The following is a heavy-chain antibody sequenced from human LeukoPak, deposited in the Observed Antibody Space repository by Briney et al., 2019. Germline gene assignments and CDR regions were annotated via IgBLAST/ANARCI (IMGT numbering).Heavy chain of an antibody. CDR3: AKEGYSSSWYSVYYGMDV. CDR2: ISWNSGSI. D-gene: IGHD6-13*01. CDR1: GFTFDDYA. Sequence: PGGSLRLSCAASGFTFDDYAMHWVRQAPGKGLEWVSGISWNSGSIGYADSVKGRFTISRDNAKNFLYLQMNSLRAEDTALYYCAKEGYSSSWYSVYYGMDVWGQGTTVTVSS. V-gene: IGHV3-9*01. J-gene: IGHJ6*02.